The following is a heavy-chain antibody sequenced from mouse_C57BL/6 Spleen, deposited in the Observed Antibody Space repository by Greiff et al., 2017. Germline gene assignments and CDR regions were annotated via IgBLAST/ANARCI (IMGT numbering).Heavy chain of an antibody. D-gene: IGHD3-2*02. V-gene: IGHV1-52*01. CDR1: GYTFTSYW. Sequence: VQLQQPGAELVRPGSSVKLSCKASGYTFTSYWMHWVKQRPIQGLEWIGNIDPSDSETHYNQKFKDKATLTVDKSSSTAYMQLSSLTSEDSEVYYCATEAGYAMDYWGQGTSVTVSS. J-gene: IGHJ4*01. CDR3: ATEAGYAMDY. CDR2: IDPSDSET.